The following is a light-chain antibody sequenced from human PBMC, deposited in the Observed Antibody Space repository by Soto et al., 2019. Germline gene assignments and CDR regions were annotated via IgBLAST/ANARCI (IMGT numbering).Light chain of an antibody. J-gene: IGLJ3*02. CDR2: DVS. CDR3: ISYTSSSTLV. Sequence: QSALTQPASVSGSPGQSITISCTGTSSDVGGYNYVSWYQQHPGKAPKLMIYDVSNRPSGVSNRFSGSKSGNTASLTISGLQAEDEADYYCISYTSSSTLVFGGGTKFTVL. CDR1: SSDVGGYNY. V-gene: IGLV2-14*01.